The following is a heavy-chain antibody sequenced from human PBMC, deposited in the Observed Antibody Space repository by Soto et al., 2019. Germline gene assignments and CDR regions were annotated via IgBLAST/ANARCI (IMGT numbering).Heavy chain of an antibody. J-gene: IGHJ4*02. V-gene: IGHV4-39*01. Sequence: SETLSLTCTVSGGSISSSSYYWGWIRQPPGKGLEWIGSMFYSGNTYYNPSLKSRVTLSINTSKNQFSLKLNSVTAADTAVYYCVSPEGYYDSSGYTLDYWGQGTLVTVSS. CDR2: MFYSGNT. CDR1: GGSISSSSYY. CDR3: VSPEGYYDSSGYTLDY. D-gene: IGHD3-22*01.